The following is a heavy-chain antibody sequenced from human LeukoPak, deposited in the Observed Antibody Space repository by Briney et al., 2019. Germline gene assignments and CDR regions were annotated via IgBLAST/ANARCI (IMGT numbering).Heavy chain of an antibody. CDR3: ARDLGYCSSTSCSNWFDP. CDR2: MNPNSGNT. V-gene: IGHV1-8*01. Sequence: ASVKVSCKASGYTFTSYDINWVRQATGQGLEWMGWMNPNSGNTGYAQKFQGRVTMTRNTSISTAYMELSSLRSEDTAVYCCARDLGYCSSTSCSNWFDPWGQGTLVTVSS. D-gene: IGHD2-2*01. J-gene: IGHJ5*02. CDR1: GYTFTSYD.